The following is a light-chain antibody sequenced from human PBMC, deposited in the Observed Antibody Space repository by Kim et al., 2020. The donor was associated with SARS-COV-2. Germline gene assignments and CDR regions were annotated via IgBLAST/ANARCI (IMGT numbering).Light chain of an antibody. J-gene: IGKJ3*01. V-gene: IGKV1-27*01. CDR3: LNNGTVPLT. Sequence: DIQMTQSPSSLSASVGDRVTITCRASQYIKHHIGWYQQKPGKDPKLLIYAASTVQRGVPSRFSGSGSGTDFTLTISCLQPEDVATYYCLNNGTVPLTFGPGTRVEIK. CDR1: QYIKHH. CDR2: AAS.